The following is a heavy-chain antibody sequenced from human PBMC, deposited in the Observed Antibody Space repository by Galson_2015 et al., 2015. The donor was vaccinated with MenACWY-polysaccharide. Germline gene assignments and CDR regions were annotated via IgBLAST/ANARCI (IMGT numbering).Heavy chain of an antibody. CDR1: GYKFTSYD. Sequence: SVKVSCKASGYKFTSYDINWVRQATGQGLEWMGWMNPNSGNTGYAQKFQGRVTMTSNSAMTTAYMELSSLRSEDTAVYYCARINSPKLPFADSRGQGTLVTVSP. CDR3: ARINSPKLPFADS. CDR2: MNPNSGNT. J-gene: IGHJ4*02. V-gene: IGHV1-8*01. D-gene: IGHD5-24*01.